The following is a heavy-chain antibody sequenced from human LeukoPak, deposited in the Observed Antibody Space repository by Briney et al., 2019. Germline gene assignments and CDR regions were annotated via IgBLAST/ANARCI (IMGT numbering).Heavy chain of an antibody. CDR3: AKERMYNNGWFSP. D-gene: IGHD1-14*01. J-gene: IGHJ5*02. CDR1: GNYW. V-gene: IGHV3-74*01. CDR2: INSDGSWT. Sequence: GSLRLSCAASGNYWMHWVRQVPGKGLVWVSHINSDGSWTSYADSMKGRFTISKDNAKNTVYLQMNSLRAEDTAVYYCAKERMYNNGWFSPWGQGTLVTVSS.